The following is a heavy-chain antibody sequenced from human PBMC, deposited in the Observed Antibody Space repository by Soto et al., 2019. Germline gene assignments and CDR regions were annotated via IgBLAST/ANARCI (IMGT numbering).Heavy chain of an antibody. Sequence: EVQLVESGGDLVQPGGSLTLSCAASGFSFSIFWMHWVRQAPGKGLVWVSSINGGGSSADYADSVKGRFTFSRDNAKNTLYLQMNSLRAADTAVYYCTRGGGYSGYEPFDYWGQGTLVTVSS. J-gene: IGHJ4*02. CDR3: TRGGGYSGYEPFDY. V-gene: IGHV3-74*01. D-gene: IGHD5-12*01. CDR1: GFSFSIFW. CDR2: INGGGSSA.